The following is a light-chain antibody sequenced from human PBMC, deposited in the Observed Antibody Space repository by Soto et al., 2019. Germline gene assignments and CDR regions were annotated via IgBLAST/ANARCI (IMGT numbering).Light chain of an antibody. J-gene: IGLJ3*02. CDR2: VNSDGSH. V-gene: IGLV4-69*01. CDR3: QTWGTGFRV. CDR1: SGHKKYA. Sequence: QLVLTQSPSASASLGASVKLTCTLSSGHKKYAIAWHQQQPQKGPRYLMNVNSDGSHSKGDGIPDRFSGSSSGTERYLIISSLQSEDEADYYGQTWGTGFRVFGGGTKVTVL.